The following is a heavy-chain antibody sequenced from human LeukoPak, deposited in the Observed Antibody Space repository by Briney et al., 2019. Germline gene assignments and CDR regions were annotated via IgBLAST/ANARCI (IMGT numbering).Heavy chain of an antibody. CDR2: IRYDSSNK. V-gene: IGHV3-30*02. CDR1: GFTFSSNG. CDR3: AKAYLYDILTSPTVY. D-gene: IGHD3-9*01. J-gene: IGHJ4*02. Sequence: PGGSLRLSCAASGFTFSSNGMHWVRQPPGQGLGWVAFIRYDSSNKYYADSVNGRFTNSRDNSKNTLYMQMNSLRAEDTAVYYCAKAYLYDILTSPTVYWGQGTLVTVSS.